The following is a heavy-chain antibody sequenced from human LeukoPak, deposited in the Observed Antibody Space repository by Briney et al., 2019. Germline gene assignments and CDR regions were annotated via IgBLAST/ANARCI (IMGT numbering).Heavy chain of an antibody. V-gene: IGHV3-74*01. CDR3: ARVSGIGGGSYSRPWDY. J-gene: IGHJ4*02. Sequence: GGSLRLSCAASGLTFSSYWMHWVRQAPGKGLVWVSRINSDGSSTSYADSVKGRFTISRDNAKNTLYLQMNSLRAEDTAVYYCARVSGIGGGSYSRPWDYWGQGTLVTVSS. CDR1: GLTFSSYW. D-gene: IGHD1-26*01. CDR2: INSDGSST.